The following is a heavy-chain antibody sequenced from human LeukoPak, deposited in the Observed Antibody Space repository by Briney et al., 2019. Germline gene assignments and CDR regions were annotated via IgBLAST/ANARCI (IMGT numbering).Heavy chain of an antibody. CDR1: GGTFSNYA. Sequence: SVKVSCKASGGTFSNYAINWVRQAPGQGLEWMGGIIPIFGTPNYAQKFQGRVTITADESTTTAYMELSSLRSEDTAVYYCAREGSIFGVVTNFDYWGQGTLVTVSS. J-gene: IGHJ4*02. V-gene: IGHV1-69*13. CDR2: IIPIFGTP. D-gene: IGHD3-3*01. CDR3: AREGSIFGVVTNFDY.